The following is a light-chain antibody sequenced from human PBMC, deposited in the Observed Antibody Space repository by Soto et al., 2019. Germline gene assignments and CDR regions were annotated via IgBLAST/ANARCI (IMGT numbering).Light chain of an antibody. CDR1: SSNIGGNS. CDR2: DDD. Sequence: VLTQPPSVSAAPGQKVTISCSGSSSNIGGNSVSWYQQLPGTAPKLLIYDDDKRPSGIPDRFSGSKSGTSATLGITGFQTGDEADYYCGSWDSSLSAYVFGTGTKVTVL. J-gene: IGLJ1*01. CDR3: GSWDSSLSAYV. V-gene: IGLV1-51*01.